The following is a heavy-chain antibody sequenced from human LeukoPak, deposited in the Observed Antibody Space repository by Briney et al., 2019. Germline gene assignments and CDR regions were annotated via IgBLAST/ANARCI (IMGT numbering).Heavy chain of an antibody. D-gene: IGHD6-13*01. CDR1: GGSISSSNW. Sequence: PSETLSLTCAVSGGSISSSNWWSWVRQPPGKGLEWIGEIYHSGSTNYNPSLKSRVTISVDKSKNQFSLKLSSVTAADTAVYYCARDLRGAAAESNWFDPWGQGTLVTVSS. CDR3: ARDLRGAAAESNWFDP. V-gene: IGHV4-4*02. J-gene: IGHJ5*02. CDR2: IYHSGST.